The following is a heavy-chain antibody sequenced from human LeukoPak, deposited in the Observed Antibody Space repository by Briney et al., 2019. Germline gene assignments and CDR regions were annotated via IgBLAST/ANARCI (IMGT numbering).Heavy chain of an antibody. Sequence: SQTLSLTCTVSGGSIRSAAYYWSWIRQPPGKGLEWIGYIYYSGSTYYSPSLKSRVTISVDTSKNQFSLKLSSVTAADTAVYYCARENFWLPKYYYGMDVWGQGTTVTVSS. D-gene: IGHD3-3*01. V-gene: IGHV4-31*03. CDR3: ARENFWLPKYYYGMDV. J-gene: IGHJ6*02. CDR2: IYYSGST. CDR1: GGSIRSAAYY.